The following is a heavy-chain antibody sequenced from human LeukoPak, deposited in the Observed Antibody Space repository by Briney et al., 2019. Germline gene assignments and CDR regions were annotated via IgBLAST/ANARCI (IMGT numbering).Heavy chain of an antibody. D-gene: IGHD2-21*02. J-gene: IGHJ4*02. CDR2: ISSSSSYI. CDR1: GFTFSSYS. V-gene: IGHV3-21*01. CDR3: ARDSVAYCGGDCPPDY. Sequence: GGSLRLSCAASGFTFSSYSMNWVRQAPGKGLEWVSSISSSSSYIYYADSVKGRFTISRDNAKNSLYLQMNSLRAEDTAVYYCARDSVAYCGGDCPPDYWGQGTLVTVSS.